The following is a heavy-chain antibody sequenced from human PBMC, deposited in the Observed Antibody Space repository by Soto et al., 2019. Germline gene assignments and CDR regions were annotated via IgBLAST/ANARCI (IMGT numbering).Heavy chain of an antibody. CDR3: AREVSLSIDY. D-gene: IGHD3-16*02. CDR2: INHSGRT. J-gene: IGHJ4*02. Sequence: PSETLSLTCAVYGGSFSGYYWSWIRQPPGKGLEWIGEINHSGRTNYSPSLKSRVTISVDTSKNQFSLKLSSVTAADTAVYYCAREVSLSIDYWGQGTMVTSPQ. CDR1: GGSFSGYY. V-gene: IGHV4-34*01.